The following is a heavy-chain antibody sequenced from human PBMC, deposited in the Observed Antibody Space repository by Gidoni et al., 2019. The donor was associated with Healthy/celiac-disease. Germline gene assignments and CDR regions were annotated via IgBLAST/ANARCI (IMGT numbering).Heavy chain of an antibody. D-gene: IGHD4-4*01. V-gene: IGHV2-26*01. CDR2: IFSNDEK. CDR1: GFSLSNARMG. J-gene: IGHJ4*02. CDR3: ARILRENYSNHY. Sequence: QVTLNDSGPVLVKPTETLPLPCTVSGFSLSNARMGVSWIRQPPGKALEWLAHIFSNDEKSYSTSLKSRLTIYKDTYKRQVVLTMNNMDPVDTATYYCARILRENYSNHYWGQGTLVTVSS.